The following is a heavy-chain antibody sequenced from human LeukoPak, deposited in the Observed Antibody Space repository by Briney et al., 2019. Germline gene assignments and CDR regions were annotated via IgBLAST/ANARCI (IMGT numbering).Heavy chain of an antibody. D-gene: IGHD5-24*01. V-gene: IGHV1-2*02. CDR1: GYTFTSYA. J-gene: IGHJ4*02. CDR3: ARDRYGDGFAHFDY. Sequence: ASVKVSCKASGYTFTSYAMHWVRQAPGQGLEWMGWITPSGGTNYPQKFQGKVAITRDTSITTAYMDLSRLTSDDTAVYYCARDRYGDGFAHFDYWGQGALVTVSS. CDR2: ITPSGGT.